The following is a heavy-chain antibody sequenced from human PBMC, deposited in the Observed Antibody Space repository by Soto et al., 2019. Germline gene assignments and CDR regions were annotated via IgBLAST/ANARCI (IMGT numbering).Heavy chain of an antibody. CDR2: ISSSGSTI. V-gene: IGHV3-48*03. CDR3: ARGDFYGSGSYYY. J-gene: IGHJ4*02. Sequence: GGSLRLSCAASGFTFSSYEMNWVRQAPGKGLEWVSYISSSGSTIYYADSVKGRFTISRDNAKNSLYLQMNSLRAEDTNVYYCARGDFYGSGSYYYWGQGTLVTVSS. D-gene: IGHD3-10*01. CDR1: GFTFSSYE.